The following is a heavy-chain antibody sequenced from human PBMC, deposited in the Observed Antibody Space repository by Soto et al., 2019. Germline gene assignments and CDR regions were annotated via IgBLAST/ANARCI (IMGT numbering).Heavy chain of an antibody. CDR2: VNPSGGHT. J-gene: IGHJ4*02. CDR3: AGGGNVVVVAAALDY. Sequence: QVQLMQSGAEVKKPGASVKVSCKASGDTFTDYYIHWVRQAPGQGLEWMGTVNPSGGHTTYAQHLLGRGTMTRYTATSTLYMELTSLTSDDTAIYYCAGGGNVVVVAAALDYWGQGTLVTVSS. CDR1: GDTFTDYY. V-gene: IGHV1-46*01. D-gene: IGHD2-21*02.